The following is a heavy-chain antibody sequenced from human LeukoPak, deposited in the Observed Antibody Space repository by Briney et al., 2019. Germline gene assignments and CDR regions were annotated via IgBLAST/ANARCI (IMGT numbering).Heavy chain of an antibody. CDR1: GFTFSSYA. CDR2: ISGSGGST. J-gene: IGHJ5*02. D-gene: IGHD6-19*01. V-gene: IGHV3-23*01. Sequence: PGGSLRLSCAASGFTFSSYAMSWVRQAPGKGLEWVSAISGSGGSTYYADSVKGRFTIFRDNSKNTLYLQMNSLRAEDTAVYYCAKSFAGSGWYGNWFDPWGQGTLVTVSS. CDR3: AKSFAGSGWYGNWFDP.